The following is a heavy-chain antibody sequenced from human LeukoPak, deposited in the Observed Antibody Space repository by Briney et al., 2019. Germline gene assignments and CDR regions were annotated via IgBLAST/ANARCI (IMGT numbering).Heavy chain of an antibody. CDR3: ARDAPGNTALDY. CDR1: GFTFISYW. CDR2: INGYGSST. Sequence: GGSLRLSCAASGFTFISYWMHWVRQAPGKGLVWVSRINGYGSSTDFADSVKGRFTISRDNAKNTLYLQMNSLRAEDTAVYYCARDAPGNTALDYWGQGTLVTASS. V-gene: IGHV3-74*01. J-gene: IGHJ4*02. D-gene: IGHD5-18*01.